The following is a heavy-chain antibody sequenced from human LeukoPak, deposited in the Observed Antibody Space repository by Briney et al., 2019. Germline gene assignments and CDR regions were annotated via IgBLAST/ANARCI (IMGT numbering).Heavy chain of an antibody. CDR1: GFTFDDYA. D-gene: IGHD3-9*01. CDR3: AKDVSFDWLLSAVDY. J-gene: IGHJ4*02. CDR2: ISWNSGSI. Sequence: GGSLRLSCAASGFTFDDYAMHWVRQAPGKGLEWVSGISWNSGSIGYADSVKGRFTISRDNAKNSLYLQMNSLRAEDTALYYCAKDVSFDWLLSAVDYWGQGTPVTISP. V-gene: IGHV3-9*01.